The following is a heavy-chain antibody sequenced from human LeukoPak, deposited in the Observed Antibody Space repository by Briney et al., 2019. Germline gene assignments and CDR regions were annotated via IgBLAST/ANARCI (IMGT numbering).Heavy chain of an antibody. CDR3: ARDRVIAAAGRGNDY. V-gene: IGHV1-2*02. J-gene: IGHJ4*02. CDR2: INPNSGGT. Sequence: ASVKVSCKASGYTFTGYYMHWVRQAPGQGLEWMGWINPNSGGTNYAQKFQGRVTMTRDTSISTAYMELSRLRSDDTAVYYCARDRVIAAAGRGNDYWGQGTLVTVSS. D-gene: IGHD6-13*01. CDR1: GYTFTGYY.